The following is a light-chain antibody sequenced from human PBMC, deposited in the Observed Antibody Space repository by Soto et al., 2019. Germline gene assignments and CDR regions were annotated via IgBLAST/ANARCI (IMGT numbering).Light chain of an antibody. J-gene: IGLJ3*02. V-gene: IGLV2-11*01. Sequence: QSALTQPRSVSGSPGQSVTISCTGTSSDVGGYNYVSWYQQHPGKAPKVMSYDVTKRPSGVPDRFSGSKSGNTASLTISGLQAEDEAAYYCYSYAGSYTWVFGGGTKLTVL. CDR3: YSYAGSYTWV. CDR2: DVT. CDR1: SSDVGGYNY.